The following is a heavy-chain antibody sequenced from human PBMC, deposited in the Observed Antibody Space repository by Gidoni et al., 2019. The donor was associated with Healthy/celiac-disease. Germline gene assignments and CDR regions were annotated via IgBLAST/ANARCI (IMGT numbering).Heavy chain of an antibody. CDR3: ARQVGASVHFDY. CDR2: IDPSDSYT. J-gene: IGHJ4*02. V-gene: IGHV5-10-1*03. Sequence: EVQLVQSGAEVKNPGESLGTPRHGSGYSFTSSWIRWVRQMTGKGLEWMGRIDPSDSYTNDSPSFQGHVTIAADKSISTAYLQWSSLKASDTAMYYCARQVGASVHFDYWGQGTLVTVSS. CDR1: GYSFTSSW. D-gene: IGHD1-26*01.